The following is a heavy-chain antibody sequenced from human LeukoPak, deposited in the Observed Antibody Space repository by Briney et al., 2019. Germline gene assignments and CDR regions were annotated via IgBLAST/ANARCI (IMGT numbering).Heavy chain of an antibody. V-gene: IGHV3-48*03. CDR1: GFTFSNYE. Sequence: GGSLRLSCAASGFTFSNYEMKWVRQAPGKGLEWVSYISSGGRTKYYADSVRGRLTTSSDNAKSSPSLQMDSLRAEDTAVYYCATGGDRWELPIIWGQGTMVIVSS. D-gene: IGHD1-26*01. CDR2: ISSGGRTK. J-gene: IGHJ3*02. CDR3: ATGGDRWELPII.